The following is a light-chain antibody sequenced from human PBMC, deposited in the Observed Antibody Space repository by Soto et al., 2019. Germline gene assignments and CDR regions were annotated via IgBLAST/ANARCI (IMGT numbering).Light chain of an antibody. CDR3: QSDDRNYV. Sequence: QSVLTQPPSVSGAPGQRVTISCTGSSSNIGAGYDVHWYQQLPGTAPKLLIYGNSNRPSGVPDRFSGSKSGTSASLAITGLQAEDEADYYCQSDDRNYVFGTGTKLTVL. CDR1: SSNIGAGYD. V-gene: IGLV1-40*01. CDR2: GNS. J-gene: IGLJ1*01.